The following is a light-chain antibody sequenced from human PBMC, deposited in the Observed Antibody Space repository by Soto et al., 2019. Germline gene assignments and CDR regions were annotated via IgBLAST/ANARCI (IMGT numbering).Light chain of an antibody. J-gene: IGLJ1*01. CDR1: SSDVGGYNY. CDR3: SSYTSSSTPLYV. Sequence: VLTQPASVSGSPGQSITISCTGTSSDVGGYNYVSWYQQHPGKAPKLMIYDVSNRPSGVSNRFSGSKSGNTASLTISGLQAEDEADYYFSSYTSSSTPLYVFGTGTRSPS. V-gene: IGLV2-14*01. CDR2: DVS.